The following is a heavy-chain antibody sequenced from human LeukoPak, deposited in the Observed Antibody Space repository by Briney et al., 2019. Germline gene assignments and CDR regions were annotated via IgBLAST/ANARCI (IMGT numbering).Heavy chain of an antibody. CDR3: ARDRTIAAAGWFDP. CDR2: ISAYNGNT. Sequence: GASVTVSFNASGYTFTIYGISWVRQAPGQGHEWMGWISAYNGNTNYAQKLQGRVTMTTDTSTSTAYMELRSLRSDDTAVYYCARDRTIAAAGWFDPWGQGTLVTVSS. J-gene: IGHJ5*02. D-gene: IGHD6-13*01. CDR1: GYTFTIYG. V-gene: IGHV1-18*01.